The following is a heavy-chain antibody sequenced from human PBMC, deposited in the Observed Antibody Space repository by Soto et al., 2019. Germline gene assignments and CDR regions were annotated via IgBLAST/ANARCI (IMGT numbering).Heavy chain of an antibody. CDR2: ISGSGGST. D-gene: IGHD3-16*02. CDR1: GFTFSSYA. V-gene: IGHV3-23*01. J-gene: IGHJ4*02. Sequence: GGSLRLSCAASGFTFSSYAMSWVRQAPGKGLEWVSAISGSGGSTYYADSVKGRFTISRDNSKNTLYLQMNSLRAEDTAVYYCAKDQSLFGGVIVILDYWGQGTLVTVSS. CDR3: AKDQSLFGGVIVILDY.